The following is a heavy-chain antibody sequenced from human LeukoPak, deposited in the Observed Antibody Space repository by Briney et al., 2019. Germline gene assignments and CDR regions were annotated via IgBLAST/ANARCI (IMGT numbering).Heavy chain of an antibody. CDR2: INPKSGGT. V-gene: IGHV1-2*02. CDR1: GYAFTHYY. Sequence: ASVKVSCKASGYAFTHYYIHWVRQAPGQGLECMGWINPKSGGTNYEQKFQGRVTMTRDTSISTAYMELSSLRSDDTAEYYCARGCGTSCVKEGLRLGDWGQGTLVTVSS. D-gene: IGHD2-2*01. J-gene: IGHJ4*02. CDR3: ARGCGTSCVKEGLRLGD.